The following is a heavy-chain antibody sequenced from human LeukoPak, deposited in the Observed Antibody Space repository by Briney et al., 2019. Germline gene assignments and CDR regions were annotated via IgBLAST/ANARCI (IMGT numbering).Heavy chain of an antibody. CDR1: GGSFSGYY. CDR3: AITRSIAARVVNY. V-gene: IGHV4-34*01. Sequence: SETLSLTCAVYGGSFSGYYWSWIRQPPGKGLEWIGEINHSGSTNDNPSLKSRVTISVDTSKNQFSLKLSSVTAADTAVYYCAITRSIAARVVNYWGQGTLVTVSS. CDR2: INHSGST. D-gene: IGHD6-6*01. J-gene: IGHJ4*02.